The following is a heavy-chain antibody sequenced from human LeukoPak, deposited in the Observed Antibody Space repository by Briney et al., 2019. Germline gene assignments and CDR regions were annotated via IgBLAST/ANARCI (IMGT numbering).Heavy chain of an antibody. CDR3: ATLLNIIAVAGTGGTQNWFDP. CDR2: IYYSGST. J-gene: IGHJ5*02. V-gene: IGHV4-39*01. CDR1: GGSISSSSYY. D-gene: IGHD6-19*01. Sequence: PSETLSLTCTVSGGSISSSSYYWGWIRQPPGKGLVWIGSIYYSGSTYYNPSLKSRVTISVDTSKNQFSLKLSSVTAADTAVYYCATLLNIIAVAGTGGTQNWFDPWGQGTLVTVSS.